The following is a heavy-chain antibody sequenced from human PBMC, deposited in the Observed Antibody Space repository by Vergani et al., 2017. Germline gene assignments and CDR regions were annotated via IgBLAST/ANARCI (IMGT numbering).Heavy chain of an antibody. J-gene: IGHJ4*02. CDR3: ARRSGIVYDIFSGTQYFFDC. CDR2: IYRTGRT. Sequence: QVQLQESGPGLVKPSETLSLTCAVSGFSIDNGYYWDWIRQPPGKGLVWIGSIYRTGRTHFNPSLRSRVAISVDTSHNHFSLRLNSLTAADTAVYYCARRSGIVYDIFSGTQYFFDCWGQGTLVTVCS. D-gene: IGHD3-9*01. CDR1: GFSIDNGYY. V-gene: IGHV4-38-2*01.